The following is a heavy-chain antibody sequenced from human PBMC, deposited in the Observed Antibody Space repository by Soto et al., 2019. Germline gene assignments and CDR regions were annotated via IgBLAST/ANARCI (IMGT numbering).Heavy chain of an antibody. J-gene: IGHJ4*02. Sequence: TSETLSLTCAVSGYSISSSNWWGWIRQPPWKGLEWIGYIYYSGTTYYNPSLKSRVTMSVDTSKNQFSLKLTSVTAVDTAVYYCARREIQGPIDYWGQGTLVTVSS. V-gene: IGHV4-28*01. CDR1: GYSISSSNW. CDR2: IYYSGTT. D-gene: IGHD1-26*01. CDR3: ARREIQGPIDY.